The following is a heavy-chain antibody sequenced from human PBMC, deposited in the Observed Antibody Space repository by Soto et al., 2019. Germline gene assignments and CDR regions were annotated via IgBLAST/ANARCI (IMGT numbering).Heavy chain of an antibody. D-gene: IGHD6-19*01. V-gene: IGHV1-2*02. J-gene: IGHJ4*02. Sequence: GASVKVSCKTSGYTFTGNNIHWVRQAPGQGLEWMGLVNPYTGDTHYAQNFQGRVTMTRDTSISTAYMELSNLTSYDTAMYYCAKDQAGRWGPGTQVTVSS. CDR3: AKDQAGR. CDR2: VNPYTGDT. CDR1: GYTFTGNN.